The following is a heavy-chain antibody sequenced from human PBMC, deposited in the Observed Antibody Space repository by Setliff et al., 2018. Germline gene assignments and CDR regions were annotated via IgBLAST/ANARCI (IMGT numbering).Heavy chain of an antibody. D-gene: IGHD6-13*01. CDR1: DFIFNNAW. CDR3: AKDGSGSYDYLDY. V-gene: IGHV3-23*01. J-gene: IGHJ4*02. CDR2: ISGSGGST. Sequence: GESLKISCAASDFIFNNAWMTWVRQAPGKGLEWVSVISGSGGSTYYADSVKGRFTISRDNSKNTLYLQMNSLRAEDTAVYYCAKDGSGSYDYLDYWGQGTLVTVSS.